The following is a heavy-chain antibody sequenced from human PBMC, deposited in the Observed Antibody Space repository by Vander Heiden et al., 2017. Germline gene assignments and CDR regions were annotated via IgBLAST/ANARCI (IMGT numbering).Heavy chain of an antibody. J-gene: IGHJ5*02. CDR1: GFSLSTSGVG. CDR3: AHNLNVLMDNWFDP. CDR2: IYWNDDK. V-gene: IGHV2-5*01. Sequence: QITLKESSPTLVKPTQTLTLTCTFSGFSLSTSGVGVGWIRQPPGKALEWLALIYWNDDKRYSPSLKSRLTITKDTSKNQVVLTMTNMDPVDTATYYCAHNLNVLMDNWFDPWGQGTLVTVSS. D-gene: IGHD2-8*01.